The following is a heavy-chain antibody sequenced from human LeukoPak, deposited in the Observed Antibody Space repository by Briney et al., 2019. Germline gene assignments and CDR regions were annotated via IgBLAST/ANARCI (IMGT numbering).Heavy chain of an antibody. Sequence: SETLSLTCTVSGGSISSYYWSWIRQPPGKGLEWIGYIYTSGSTNYNPSLKSRVTISVDTSKNQFSLKLSSVTAADTAVYYCARQGPYGGESYYFDYWGQGTLVTVSS. CDR3: ARQGPYGGESYYFDY. CDR1: GGSISSYY. D-gene: IGHD4-23*01. V-gene: IGHV4-4*09. CDR2: IYTSGST. J-gene: IGHJ4*02.